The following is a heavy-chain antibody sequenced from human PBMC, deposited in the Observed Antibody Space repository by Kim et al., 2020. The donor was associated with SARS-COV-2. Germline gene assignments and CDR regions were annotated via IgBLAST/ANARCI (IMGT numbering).Heavy chain of an antibody. D-gene: IGHD6-13*01. J-gene: IGHJ6*02. CDR2: ISYDGSNK. CDR3: ARGGSWPLDYYYGMDV. CDR1: GFTFSSYA. V-gene: IGHV3-30*04. Sequence: GGSLRLSCAASGFTFSSYAMHWVRQAPGKGLEWVAVISYDGSNKYYADSVKGRFTISRDNSKNTLYLQMNSLRAEDTAVYYCARGGSWPLDYYYGMDVWGQGTTVTVSS.